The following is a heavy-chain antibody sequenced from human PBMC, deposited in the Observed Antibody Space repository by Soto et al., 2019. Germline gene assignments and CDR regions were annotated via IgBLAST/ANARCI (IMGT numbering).Heavy chain of an antibody. D-gene: IGHD3-10*01. V-gene: IGHV4-30-2*01. CDR1: GGSISSGGYS. CDR3: ARDSGGPYGSGSYFGY. CDR2: TYHSGST. Sequence: SETLSLTCAVSGGSISSGGYSWSWIRQPPGKGLEWIGYTYHSGSTYYNPSLKSRVTISVDRSKNQFSLKLSSVTAADTAVYYCARDSGGPYGSGSYFGYWGQGTLVTVSS. J-gene: IGHJ4*02.